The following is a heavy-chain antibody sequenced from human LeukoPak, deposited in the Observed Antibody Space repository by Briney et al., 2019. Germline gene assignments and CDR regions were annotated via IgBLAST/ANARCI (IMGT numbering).Heavy chain of an antibody. CDR3: ARDDYDSSGYLCPDY. D-gene: IGHD3-22*01. CDR2: IKQDGSEK. J-gene: IGHJ4*02. CDR1: GFTFSDYY. V-gene: IGHV3-7*01. Sequence: GGSLRLSCAASGFTFSDYYMSWVRQAPGKGLEWVANIKQDGSEKYYVDSVKGRFTISRDNAKNSLYLQMNSLRAEDTAVYYCARDDYDSSGYLCPDYWGQGTLVTVSS.